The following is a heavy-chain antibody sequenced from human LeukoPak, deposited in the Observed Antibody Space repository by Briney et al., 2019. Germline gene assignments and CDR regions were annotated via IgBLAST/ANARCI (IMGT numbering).Heavy chain of an antibody. D-gene: IGHD2-8*01. CDR1: GYTFTSYG. V-gene: IGHV1-18*01. Sequence: ASVKVSRKASGYTFTSYGISLVRQAPGQGLEWMGWISAYNGNTNYAQKLQGRVTMTTDTSTSTAYMELRSLRSDDTAVYYCARCQYCTNGVCYFGNWFDPWGQGTLVTVSS. J-gene: IGHJ5*02. CDR2: ISAYNGNT. CDR3: ARCQYCTNGVCYFGNWFDP.